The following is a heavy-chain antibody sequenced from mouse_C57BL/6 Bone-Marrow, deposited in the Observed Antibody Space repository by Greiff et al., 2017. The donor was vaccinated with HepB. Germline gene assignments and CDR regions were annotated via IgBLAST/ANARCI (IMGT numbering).Heavy chain of an antibody. J-gene: IGHJ3*01. CDR3: AGYPAWFAY. V-gene: IGHV1-55*01. D-gene: IGHD1-2*01. CDR2: IYPGSGST. CDR1: GYTFTSYW. Sequence: VQLQQSGAELARPGASVKLSCKASGYTFTSYWITWVKQRPGQGLEWIGDIYPGSGSTNYNEKFKSKATLTVDTSSSTAYMQLSSLTSEDSAVYYCAGYPAWFAYWGQGTLVTVSA.